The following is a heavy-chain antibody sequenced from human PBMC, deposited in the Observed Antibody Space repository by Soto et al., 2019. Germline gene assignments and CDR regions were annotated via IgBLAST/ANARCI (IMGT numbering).Heavy chain of an antibody. CDR1: GYTFTGYY. J-gene: IGHJ6*03. CDR2: INPNSGGT. CDR3: ARGAYYYGSGSYYRRDYYYMDV. D-gene: IGHD3-10*01. V-gene: IGHV1-2*04. Sequence: ASVKVSCKASGYTFTGYYMHWVRQAPGQGLEWMGWINPNSGGTNYAQKFQGWVTMTRDTSISTAYMELSRLRSDDTAAYYCARGAYYYGSGSYYRRDYYYMDVWGKGTTVTVSS.